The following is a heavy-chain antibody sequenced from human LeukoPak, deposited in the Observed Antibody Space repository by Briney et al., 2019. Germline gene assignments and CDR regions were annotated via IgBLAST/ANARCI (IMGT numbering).Heavy chain of an antibody. CDR2: IYYTGNT. D-gene: IGHD6-13*01. CDR3: ARAEQQLATYDY. Sequence: SETLSLTCTVSGASISSSNSYWGWIRQPPGTGLEWIGSIYYTGNTYYNPSLKSRVTISVDTSKNQFSLKLSSVTAADTAVYYCARAEQQLATYDYWGQGTLVTVSS. CDR1: GASISSSNSY. V-gene: IGHV4-39*07. J-gene: IGHJ4*02.